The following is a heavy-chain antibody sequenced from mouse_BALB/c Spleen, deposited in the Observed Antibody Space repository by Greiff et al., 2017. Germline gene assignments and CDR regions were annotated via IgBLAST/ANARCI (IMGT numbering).Heavy chain of an antibody. CDR1: GFNIKDTY. V-gene: IGHV14-3*02. J-gene: IGHJ3*01. Sequence: EVQLQESGAELVKPGASVKLSCTASGFNIKDTYMHWVKQRPEQGLEWIGRIDPANGNTKYDPKFQGKATITADTSSNTAYLQLSSLTSEDTAVYYCAAYGNYAYWGQGTLVTVSA. CDR3: AAYGNYAY. D-gene: IGHD2-1*01. CDR2: IDPANGNT.